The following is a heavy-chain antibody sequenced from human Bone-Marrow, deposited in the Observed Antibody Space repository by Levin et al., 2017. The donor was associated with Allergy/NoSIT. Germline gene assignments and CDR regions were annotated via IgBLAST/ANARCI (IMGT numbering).Heavy chain of an antibody. CDR1: EFTFRNYW. CDR3: ARERGDYEIFDI. Sequence: GGSLRLSCAAFEFTFRNYWMSWVRQAPGKGLEWVANIKQDGREKEYGDSVRGRFTISRDNAKNALYLQMNSLSAEDTAVYYCARERGDYEIFDIWGQGTLVTV. D-gene: IGHD4-17*01. CDR2: IKQDGREK. V-gene: IGHV3-7*01. J-gene: IGHJ3*02.